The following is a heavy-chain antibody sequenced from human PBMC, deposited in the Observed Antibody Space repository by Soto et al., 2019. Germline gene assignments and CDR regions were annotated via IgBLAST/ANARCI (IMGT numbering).Heavy chain of an antibody. CDR1: GFTFSNAW. CDR2: IKSKTDGGTT. V-gene: IGHV3-15*01. D-gene: IGHD5-18*01. Sequence: EVQLVESGGGLVKPGGSLRLSCAASGFTFSNAWMSWVRQAPGKGLEWVGRIKSKTDGGTTDYAAPVKGRFTISRDDSNNTLYLQMNSLKTEDTAVYYCTTGPPIIQLWLRDYYYGMDVWGQGTTVTVSS. J-gene: IGHJ6*02. CDR3: TTGPPIIQLWLRDYYYGMDV.